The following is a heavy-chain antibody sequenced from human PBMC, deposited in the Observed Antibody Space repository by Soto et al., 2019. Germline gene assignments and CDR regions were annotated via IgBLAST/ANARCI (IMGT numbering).Heavy chain of an antibody. CDR3: ASLRITMVRGVIMYYYGMDV. CDR1: GGSFSGYY. CDR2: INHSGST. D-gene: IGHD3-10*01. Sequence: SETRSLTCAVYGGSFSGYYWSWIRQPPGKALEWIGEINHSGSTNYNPSHKSRVTISVDTSKNQFSLKLSSVTAADTAVYYCASLRITMVRGVIMYYYGMDVWGQGTTVTVS. J-gene: IGHJ6*02. V-gene: IGHV4-34*01.